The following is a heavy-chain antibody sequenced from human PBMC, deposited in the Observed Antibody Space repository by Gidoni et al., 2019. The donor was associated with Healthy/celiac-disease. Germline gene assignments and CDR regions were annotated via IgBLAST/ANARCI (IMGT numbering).Heavy chain of an antibody. CDR2: GGST. J-gene: IGHJ3*02. Sequence: GGSTYYADSVKGRFTISRDNSKNTLYLQMNSLRAEDTAVYYCAKNPRIAARRADAFDIWGQGTMVTVSS. CDR3: AKNPRIAARRADAFDI. V-gene: IGHV3-23*01. D-gene: IGHD6-6*01.